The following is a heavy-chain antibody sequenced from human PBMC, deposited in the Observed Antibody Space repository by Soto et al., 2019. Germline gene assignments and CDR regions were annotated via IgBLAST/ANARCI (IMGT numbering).Heavy chain of an antibody. CDR2: IIPIFGTA. D-gene: IGHD3-3*01. J-gene: IGHJ6*02. CDR1: GGTFSSYA. V-gene: IGHV1-69*13. CDR3: ARNTFGVVPGGYYYGMDV. Sequence: SVKVSCKTSGGTFSSYAISWVRQAPGQGLEWMVGIIPIFGTANYAQKFQGRVTITADESTSTAYMELSSLRSEDTAVYYCARNTFGVVPGGYYYGMDVWGQGTTVTVSS.